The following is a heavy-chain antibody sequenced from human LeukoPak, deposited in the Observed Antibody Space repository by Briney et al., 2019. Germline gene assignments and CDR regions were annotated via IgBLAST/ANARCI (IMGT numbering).Heavy chain of an antibody. CDR2: IKQDGSEQ. D-gene: IGHD6-19*01. V-gene: IGHV3-7*01. Sequence: PGGSLRLSCAASGFTFSNYWMSWVRQTPGKGLEWVANIKQDGSEQYYVDSMEGRFTVSRDNAKNSLSLQMNSLRADDTAVCYCARNSGWSVDYWGQGALVTVS. CDR3: ARNSGWSVDY. J-gene: IGHJ4*02. CDR1: GFTFSNYW.